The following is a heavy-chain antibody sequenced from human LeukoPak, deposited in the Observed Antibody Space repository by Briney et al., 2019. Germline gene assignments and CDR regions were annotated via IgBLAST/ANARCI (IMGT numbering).Heavy chain of an antibody. Sequence: PGGSLRLSCAASGFTFSSYAMSWVRQAPGKGLEWVSAISGSGGSTYYTDSVKGRFTISRDNSKNTLYLQMNSLRAEDTAVYYCAKRRSIAAAGTQIDYWGQGTLVTVSS. V-gene: IGHV3-23*01. CDR1: GFTFSSYA. CDR3: AKRRSIAAAGTQIDY. J-gene: IGHJ4*02. D-gene: IGHD6-13*01. CDR2: ISGSGGST.